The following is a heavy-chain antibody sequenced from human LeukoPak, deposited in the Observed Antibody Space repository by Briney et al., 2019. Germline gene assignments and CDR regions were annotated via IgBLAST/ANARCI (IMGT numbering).Heavy chain of an antibody. CDR1: GGSISTYY. J-gene: IGHJ6*03. CDR2: IYTSGST. CDR3: ARDLSNRGRDYYYYMDV. D-gene: IGHD7-27*01. V-gene: IGHV4-4*07. Sequence: SETLSLTCTVSGGSISTYYWSWIRQPAGKGLEWIGRIYTSGSTNYNPSLKSRVAMSVDTSKNQFSLKLSSVTAADTAVYYCARDLSNRGRDYYYYMDVWGKGTTVTVSS.